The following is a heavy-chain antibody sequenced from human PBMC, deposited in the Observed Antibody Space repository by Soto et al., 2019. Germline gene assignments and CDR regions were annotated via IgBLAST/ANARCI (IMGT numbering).Heavy chain of an antibody. V-gene: IGHV4-34*01. J-gene: IGHJ6*02. CDR2: INHSGST. CDR3: ARPTRQWLGLRYYYGMDV. CDR1: GGSFSGYY. D-gene: IGHD6-19*01. Sequence: PSETLSLTCDVYGGSFSGYYWSWIRQPPGKGLEWIGEINHSGSTNYNPSLKSRVTISVDTSKNQFSLKLSSVTAADTAVYYCARPTRQWLGLRYYYGMDVWGQGTTVTVSS.